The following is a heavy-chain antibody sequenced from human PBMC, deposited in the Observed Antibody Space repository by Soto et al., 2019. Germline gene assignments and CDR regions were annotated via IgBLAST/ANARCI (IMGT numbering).Heavy chain of an antibody. CDR3: ARHGVYYFDY. V-gene: IGHV4-4*02. D-gene: IGHD4-17*01. CDR1: GGSISSTNW. CDR2: IHHSGRT. J-gene: IGHJ4*02. Sequence: QVQLQESGPGLMKPSGTLSLTCAVSGGSISSTNWWSWVRLPPGKGLEWIAEIHHSGRTNYNPSLKSRVTISVDKSKNQVSLRVDSVTAADTAVYYCARHGVYYFDYWGQGTLVTVSS.